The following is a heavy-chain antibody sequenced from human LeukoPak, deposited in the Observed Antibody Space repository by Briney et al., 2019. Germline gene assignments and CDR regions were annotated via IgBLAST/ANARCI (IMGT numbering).Heavy chain of an antibody. Sequence: GGFLRLSCAASGFSFSSYNMNWVRQTPGKGLEWASSITSSSTYTFYADSVKGRFTISRDNARNSLYLQMNSLRAEDTAVYYCARDPYSGTYGDTYYYYMDVWGKGTTVTISS. CDR1: GFSFSSYN. CDR3: ARDPYSGTYGDTYYYYMDV. J-gene: IGHJ6*03. CDR2: ITSSSTYT. D-gene: IGHD1-26*01. V-gene: IGHV3-21*01.